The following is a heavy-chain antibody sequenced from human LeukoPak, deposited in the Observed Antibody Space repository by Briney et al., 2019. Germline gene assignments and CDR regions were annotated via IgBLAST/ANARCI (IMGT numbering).Heavy chain of an antibody. Sequence: GGSLRLSCAVSGFTFSNYWMSWVRQAPGKGLEWVANIKQDGSERYYVDSVKGRFTISRDNAKNLLSLEMNNLRVEDTAIYYCVSTATFDYWGQGTLVTVSS. V-gene: IGHV3-7*03. J-gene: IGHJ4*02. CDR3: VSTATFDY. CDR2: IKQDGSER. CDR1: GFTFSNYW. D-gene: IGHD5-12*01.